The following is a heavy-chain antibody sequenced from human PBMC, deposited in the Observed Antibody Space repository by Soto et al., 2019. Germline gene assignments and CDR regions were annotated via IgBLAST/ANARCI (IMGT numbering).Heavy chain of an antibody. V-gene: IGHV1-2*04. CDR3: ARDQGDYGDPFHFDY. D-gene: IGHD4-17*01. Sequence: QVQLVQSGAEVKKPGASVKVSCKASGYTFTGYYMHWVRQAPGQGLEWMGWINPNSGGTNYAQKFQGWVTMTRDTSISTAYMELSRLRSDDTAVYYCARDQGDYGDPFHFDYWGQGTLVTVSS. J-gene: IGHJ4*02. CDR1: GYTFTGYY. CDR2: INPNSGGT.